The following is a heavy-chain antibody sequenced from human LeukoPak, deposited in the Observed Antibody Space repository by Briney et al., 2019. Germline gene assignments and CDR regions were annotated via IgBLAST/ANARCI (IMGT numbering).Heavy chain of an antibody. D-gene: IGHD5-24*01. CDR3: VRVLQLGP. CDR2: INGDGSII. Sequence: GEFLRLSCAASVYTLSNYWMYWVREAPWKGLVWVSRINGDGSIINYADSVKGRFTISRDNAKNTLYLQMNSLRDDDTAVYYCVRVLQLGPWGQGTLVIVSS. CDR1: VYTLSNYW. J-gene: IGHJ5*02. V-gene: IGHV3-74*01.